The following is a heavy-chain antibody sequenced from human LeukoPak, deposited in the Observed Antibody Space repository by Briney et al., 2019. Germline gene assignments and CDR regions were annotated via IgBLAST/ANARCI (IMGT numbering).Heavy chain of an antibody. J-gene: IGHJ4*02. V-gene: IGHV1-24*01. Sequence: GATVKVSCKVSGYTLTELSMHWVRQAPGKGLEWVGGFDPEDGETIYAQKFQGGVTMTEDTSTDTAYMELSSLRSEDTAVYYCATVLSGWSPFDYWGQGTLVTVSS. D-gene: IGHD6-19*01. CDR2: FDPEDGET. CDR3: ATVLSGWSPFDY. CDR1: GYTLTELS.